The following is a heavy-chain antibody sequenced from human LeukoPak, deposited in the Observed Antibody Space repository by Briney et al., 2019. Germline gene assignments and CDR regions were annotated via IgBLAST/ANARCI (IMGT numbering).Heavy chain of an antibody. J-gene: IGHJ6*03. D-gene: IGHD4-11*01. CDR2: IYYSGST. Sequence: PSETLSLTCTVSGGSISSSSYYWGWIRQPPGKGLEWLGSIYYSGSTYYNPSLKSRVTISVDTSKNQFSLKMSSVTAADTAVYYCASHDYSNLYYYYYMDVWGKGTTVTVSS. V-gene: IGHV4-39*01. CDR1: GGSISSSSYY. CDR3: ASHDYSNLYYYYYMDV.